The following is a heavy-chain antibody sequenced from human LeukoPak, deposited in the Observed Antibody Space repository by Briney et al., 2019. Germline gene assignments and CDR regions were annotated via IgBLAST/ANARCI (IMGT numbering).Heavy chain of an antibody. CDR3: ARDSDSYGPDFDY. J-gene: IGHJ4*02. CDR2: IYTSGST. D-gene: IGHD5-18*01. CDR1: GGSISRYY. Sequence: SETLSLTCTVSGGSISRYYWSWVRQPAGKGLEWIGRIYTSGSTNYNPSLKSRVSMSVGTSKNQFSLKLSSVTAEDTAIYYCARDSDSYGPDFDYWGQGTLVTVSS. V-gene: IGHV4-4*07.